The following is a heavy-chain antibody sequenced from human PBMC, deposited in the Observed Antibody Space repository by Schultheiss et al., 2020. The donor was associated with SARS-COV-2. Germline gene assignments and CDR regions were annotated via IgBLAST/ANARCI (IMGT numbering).Heavy chain of an antibody. J-gene: IGHJ3*02. CDR3: ARDDVILRAFDI. V-gene: IGHV3-33*01. CDR2: IWYDGSKE. CDR1: AFTLSSYG. Sequence: GGSLRLSCAASAFTLSSYGMHWVRQAPGKGLEWVAVIWYDGSKEYYADSVKGRFTISRDNSKNTLYLQMNSLRAEDTAVYYCARDDVILRAFDIWGQGTMVTVSS.